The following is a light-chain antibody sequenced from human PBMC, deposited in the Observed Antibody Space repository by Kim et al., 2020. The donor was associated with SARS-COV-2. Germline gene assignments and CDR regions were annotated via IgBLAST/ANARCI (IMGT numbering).Light chain of an antibody. CDR2: EAF. Sequence: LSPGESATRACRASQSVGSSLLAWYQQKPGQAPRLLIYEAFKRVAGIPDRFSGSESGTDFTLTISRPEPEDFAMYYCQQYGRLPYTFGQGTKLEI. CDR1: QSVGSSL. CDR3: QQYGRLPYT. J-gene: IGKJ2*01. V-gene: IGKV3-20*01.